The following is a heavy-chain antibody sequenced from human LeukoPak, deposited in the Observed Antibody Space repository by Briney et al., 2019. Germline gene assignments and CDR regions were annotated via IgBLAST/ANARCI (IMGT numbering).Heavy chain of an antibody. CDR1: GFTFSSYA. CDR3: AKDRRYCSGGSCYRWFDP. Sequence: GGSLRLSCAASGFTFSSYAMSWVRQAPGKGLEWVLSIRGSGGSTYYADSVKGRFTISRDNSKNTLYLQMNSLRAEDTAVYYCAKDRRYCSGGSCYRWFDPWGQGTLVTVSS. CDR2: IRGSGGST. V-gene: IGHV3-23*01. J-gene: IGHJ5*02. D-gene: IGHD2-15*01.